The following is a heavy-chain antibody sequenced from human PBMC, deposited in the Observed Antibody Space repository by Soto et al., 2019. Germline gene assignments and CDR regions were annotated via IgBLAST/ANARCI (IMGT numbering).Heavy chain of an antibody. CDR1: GFTFSSYG. J-gene: IGHJ6*02. D-gene: IGHD3-10*01. Sequence: QVQLVESGGGVVQPGRSPRLSCAASGFTFSSYGMHWVRQAPGKGLEWVAVISYDGSNKYYADSVKGRFTISRDNSKNTLYLQMNSLRAEDTAVYYCAKGGGTMVRGVIKDYYYGMDVWGQGTTVTVSS. V-gene: IGHV3-30*18. CDR2: ISYDGSNK. CDR3: AKGGGTMVRGVIKDYYYGMDV.